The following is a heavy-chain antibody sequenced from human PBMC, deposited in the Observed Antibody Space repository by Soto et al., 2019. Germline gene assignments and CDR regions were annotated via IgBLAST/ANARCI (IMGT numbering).Heavy chain of an antibody. CDR3: ATQLTFGGVIGYLDY. J-gene: IGHJ4*02. CDR2: IASGSDNI. V-gene: IGHV3-48*01. D-gene: IGHD3-16*02. Sequence: EVQLVESGGGLVQPGGSLRLSCAASGFTIKTHSMNWVRQAPGKGLEWVSYIASGSDNIYYVDSVKGRFTISRDNAKNTLYLKMNSLRVEDTAVYYCATQLTFGGVIGYLDYWGQGTLVTVSS. CDR1: GFTIKTHS.